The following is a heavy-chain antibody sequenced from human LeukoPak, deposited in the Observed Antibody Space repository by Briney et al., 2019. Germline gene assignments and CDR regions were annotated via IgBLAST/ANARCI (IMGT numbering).Heavy chain of an antibody. J-gene: IGHJ3*02. Sequence: ASVKVSCKASGYTFTGYYMRWVRQAPGQGLEWMGWINPNSGGTNYAQKFQGRVTMTRNTSISTAYMELSRLRSDDTAVYYCAKDLQWELPRGDALDIWGQGTMVTVSS. CDR3: AKDLQWELPRGDALDI. CDR1: GYTFTGYY. D-gene: IGHD1-26*01. CDR2: INPNSGGT. V-gene: IGHV1-2*02.